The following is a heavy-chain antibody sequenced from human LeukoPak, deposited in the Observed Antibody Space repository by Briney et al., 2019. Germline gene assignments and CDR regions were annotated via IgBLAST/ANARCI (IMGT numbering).Heavy chain of an antibody. CDR2: ISYDGSNK. D-gene: IGHD1-26*01. CDR1: GFTFSSYA. V-gene: IGHV3-30*04. CDR3: AREKQSGGTSFDY. J-gene: IGHJ4*02. Sequence: TGGSLRLSCAASGFTFSSYAMHWVRQAPGKGLEWVAVISYDGSNKYYSDSVKGRFTISRDNSKNTLYLQMNSLRDEDTAFYYCAREKQSGGTSFDYWGQGSLVSVSS.